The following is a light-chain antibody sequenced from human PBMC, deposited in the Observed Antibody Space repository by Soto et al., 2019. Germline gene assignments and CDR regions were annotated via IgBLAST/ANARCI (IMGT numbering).Light chain of an antibody. CDR1: QSISNR. V-gene: IGKV1-5*01. CDR3: QHLRA. J-gene: IGKJ1*01. Sequence: DIQMTQSPSTLSASVGDRVTFTCRASQSISNRLAWYQQKPGKAPNLLICDASSLESGVPSRFSGSGSGTEFTLTIDSLQPDDFATYYCQHLRAFGQGTKVDIK. CDR2: DAS.